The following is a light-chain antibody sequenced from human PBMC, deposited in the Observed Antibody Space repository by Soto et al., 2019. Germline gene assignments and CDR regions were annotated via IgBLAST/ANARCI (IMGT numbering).Light chain of an antibody. CDR1: QSISSY. V-gene: IGKV1-39*01. Sequence: DIQITQSPSTLSVSVXDXVPSXCRASQSISSYLNWYQQKPGKAPKLLIYAASSLQSGVPSRFSGSGSGTDFTLTISSLQPEDFATYYCQQSYSTPRTLGQGTKVHIK. CDR2: AAS. J-gene: IGKJ1*01. CDR3: QQSYSTPRT.